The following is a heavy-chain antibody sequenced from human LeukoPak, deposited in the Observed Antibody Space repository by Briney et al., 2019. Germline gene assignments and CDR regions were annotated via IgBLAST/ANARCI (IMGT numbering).Heavy chain of an antibody. J-gene: IGHJ1*01. CDR3: ARVSGDFQH. V-gene: IGHV3-23*01. Sequence: GGSLRLSCAASGFTFSGYAMNWVRQAPGKGLEWVSAISGGGGTTYYTDSVKGRFTISRDNSKNTLYLQMNSLRAEDTAVYYCARVSGDFQHWGQGTLVTVSS. CDR1: GFTFSGYA. D-gene: IGHD3-3*02. CDR2: ISGGGGTT.